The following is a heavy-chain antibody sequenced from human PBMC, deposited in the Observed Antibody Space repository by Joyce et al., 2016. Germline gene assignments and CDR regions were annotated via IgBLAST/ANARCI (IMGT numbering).Heavy chain of an antibody. J-gene: IGHJ4*02. Sequence: QVQLVESGGGVVQPGRSLRLSCAASGLTLSNYGVRWVRQATGKGLEWVAVISYYGIYKYYADSVKGRFTISRDNSKNTVFLEMNSLRAEDTAVYYCAKILTATYSSGWFLDYWGQGTLVTVSS. V-gene: IGHV3-30*18. CDR2: ISYYGIYK. CDR3: AKILTATYSSGWFLDY. D-gene: IGHD6-25*01. CDR1: GLTLSNYG.